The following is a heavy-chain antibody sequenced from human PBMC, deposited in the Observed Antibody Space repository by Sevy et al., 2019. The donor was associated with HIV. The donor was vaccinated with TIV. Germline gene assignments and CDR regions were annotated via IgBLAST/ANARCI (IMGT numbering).Heavy chain of an antibody. CDR3: ARVRAGRLGVDYGMDV. CDR1: GFTFSSYG. V-gene: IGHV3-48*02. D-gene: IGHD2-21*01. CDR2: ISSSIITI. Sequence: GGSLRLSCAASGFTFSSYGMNWVRQAPGKGLEWVSYISSSIITIYYTDSVKGRFTICRANAKNSLYLQMNRLRDEDTAVYYGARVRAGRLGVDYGMDVWGQGTTVTVSS. J-gene: IGHJ6*02.